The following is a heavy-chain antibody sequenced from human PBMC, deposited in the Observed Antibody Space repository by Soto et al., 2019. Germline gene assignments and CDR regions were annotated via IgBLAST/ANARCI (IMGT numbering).Heavy chain of an antibody. CDR2: IHYPGST. V-gene: IGHV4-38-2*01. CDR1: GYSISSGYY. J-gene: IGHJ4*01. CDR3: ARVLGGSFYYFDS. D-gene: IGHD1-26*01. Sequence: SETLSLTCAVSGYSISSGYYWGWIRQPPGKGLEWIASIHYPGSTYQNPSLKRRVNISVDTSKNQFSLKFSSVTAADTAVYYCARVLGGSFYYFDSWGHGTLVTVSS.